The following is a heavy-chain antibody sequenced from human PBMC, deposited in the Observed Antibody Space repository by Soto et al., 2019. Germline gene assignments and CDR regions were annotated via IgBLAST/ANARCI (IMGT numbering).Heavy chain of an antibody. V-gene: IGHV3-74*01. Sequence: EVQLVESGGGLVQPGGSLRLSCAASEFTFSSYWMHWVRQAPGKGLMWVSRINSDGSGTSYADSVKGRFTISRDNAKNTLYLQMNSLRVEDTALYYCSRGWVNYGSGSYDVWGQGPTVTVSS. J-gene: IGHJ6*02. D-gene: IGHD3-10*01. CDR2: INSDGSGT. CDR1: EFTFSSYW. CDR3: SRGWVNYGSGSYDV.